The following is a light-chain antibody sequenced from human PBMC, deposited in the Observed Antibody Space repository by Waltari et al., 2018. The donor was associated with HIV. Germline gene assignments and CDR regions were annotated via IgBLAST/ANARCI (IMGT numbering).Light chain of an antibody. CDR1: QEIGTY. CDR3: QQYYSYPQA. Sequence: AIRMTQSPSSLSASTGESVTISCRASQEIGTYLAWYQHKPGKVPELLMYSASTLQSGLPSRFNGSGSGTDFTLTIDCLQSEDFATYYCQQYYSYPQAFGQGTKLEIK. J-gene: IGKJ2*01. CDR2: SAS. V-gene: IGKV1-8*01.